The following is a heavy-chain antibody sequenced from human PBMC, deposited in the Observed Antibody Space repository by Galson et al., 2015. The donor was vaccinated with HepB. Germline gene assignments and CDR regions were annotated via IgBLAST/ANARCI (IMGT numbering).Heavy chain of an antibody. V-gene: IGHV1-69*13. D-gene: IGHD4-23*01. CDR2: IIPIFGTA. J-gene: IGHJ3*02. CDR3: ARAGVGPTGGNSRSGVRDAFDI. Sequence: SVKVSCKASGGTFSSYAISWVRQAPGQGLEWMGGIIPIFGTANYAQKFQGRVTITADESTSTAYMELSSLRSEDTAVYYCARAGVGPTGGNSRSGVRDAFDIWGQGTMVTVSS. CDR1: GGTFSSYA.